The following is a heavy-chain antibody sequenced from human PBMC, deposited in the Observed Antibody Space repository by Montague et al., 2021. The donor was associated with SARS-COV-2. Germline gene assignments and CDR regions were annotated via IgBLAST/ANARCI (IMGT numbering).Heavy chain of an antibody. D-gene: IGHD2-21*02. CDR1: GGSISTYY. CDR2: IYYSGST. V-gene: IGHV4-59*08. Sequence: SETLSLTCTVSGGSISTYYWCWIRQPPGKGLEWVGYIYYSGSTNYNPSLKSRVTISVDTSKNQFSLKLSSVTAADTAVYYCARHGPFVVVTAIHDTFDIWGQGTMVTVSS. J-gene: IGHJ3*02. CDR3: ARHGPFVVVTAIHDTFDI.